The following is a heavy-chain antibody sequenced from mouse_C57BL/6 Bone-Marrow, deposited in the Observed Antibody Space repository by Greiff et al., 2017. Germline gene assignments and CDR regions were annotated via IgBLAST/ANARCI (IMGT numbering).Heavy chain of an antibody. V-gene: IGHV1-69*01. D-gene: IGHD1-1*01. J-gene: IGHJ4*01. CDR3: ARGRFTTVVTTGALDD. Sequence: QVQLQQPGAELVMPGASVKLSCKASGYTFTSYWMHWVKQRPGQGLEWIGEIDPSDSYTNYNQKFKGKSTLTVDKSSSTAYMQLSRLTSEDAAVSYGARGRFTTVVTTGALDDWGQGTSVTVSS. CDR1: GYTFTSYW. CDR2: IDPSDSYT.